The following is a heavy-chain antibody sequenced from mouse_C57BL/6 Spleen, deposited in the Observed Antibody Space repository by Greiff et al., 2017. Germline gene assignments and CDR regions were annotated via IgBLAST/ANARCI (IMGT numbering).Heavy chain of an antibody. CDR2: INPNNGGT. CDR3: AREGYGSSCAMDY. V-gene: IGHV1-18*01. Sequence: EVQLQQSGPELVKPGASVKIPCKASGYTFTDYNMDWVKQSHGKSLEWIGDINPNNGGTIYTPKFKGKATLTVDKSSSTAYMELRSLTSEDTAVYYCAREGYGSSCAMDYWGQGTSVTVSS. CDR1: GYTFTDYN. D-gene: IGHD1-1*01. J-gene: IGHJ4*01.